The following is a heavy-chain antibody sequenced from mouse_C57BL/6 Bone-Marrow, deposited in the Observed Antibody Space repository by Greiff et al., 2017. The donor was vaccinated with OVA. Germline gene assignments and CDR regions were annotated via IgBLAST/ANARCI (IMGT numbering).Heavy chain of an antibody. V-gene: IGHV2-2*01. Sequence: VKLVESGPGLVQPSQSLSITCTVSGFSLTSYGVHWVRQSPGKGLEWLGVIWSGGSTDYNAAFISRLSISKDNSKSQVFFKMNSLQADDTAIYYCARNAGWDGGWFAYWGQGTLVTVSA. CDR1: GFSLTSYG. CDR3: ARNAGWDGGWFAY. CDR2: IWSGGST. D-gene: IGHD4-1*01. J-gene: IGHJ3*01.